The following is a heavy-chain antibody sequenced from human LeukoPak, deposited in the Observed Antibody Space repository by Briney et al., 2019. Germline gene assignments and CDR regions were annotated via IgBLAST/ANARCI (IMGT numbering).Heavy chain of an antibody. CDR3: ARVDYGDYGYYYGMDV. D-gene: IGHD4-17*01. CDR2: INPNSGGT. J-gene: IGHJ6*02. CDR1: GYTFTGYY. Sequence: ASVKVSCKASGYTFTGYYMHWVRQAPGQGLEWMGLINPNSGGTNYAQKFQGRVTMTRDTSISTAYMELSRLRSDDTAVYYCARVDYGDYGYYYGMDVWGQGTTVTVSS. V-gene: IGHV1-2*02.